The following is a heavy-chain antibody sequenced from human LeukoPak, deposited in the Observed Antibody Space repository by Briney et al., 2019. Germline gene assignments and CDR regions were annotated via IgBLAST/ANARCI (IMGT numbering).Heavy chain of an antibody. J-gene: IGHJ4*02. CDR3: ARGVARSSKFHFSYYFDY. Sequence: SETLSLTCNVSGGSISSYYWGWIRQPPGKGLEWIGSIYHSGSTYYNPSLKSRVTISVDTSKNQFSLNLSSVTAADTAVYYCARGVARSSKFHFSYYFDYWGQGTLVTVSS. D-gene: IGHD6-6*01. CDR2: IYHSGST. CDR1: GGSISSYY. V-gene: IGHV4-39*07.